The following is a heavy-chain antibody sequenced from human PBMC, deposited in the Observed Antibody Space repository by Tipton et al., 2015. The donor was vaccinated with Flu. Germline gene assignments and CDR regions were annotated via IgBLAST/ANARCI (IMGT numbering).Heavy chain of an antibody. CDR3: ARDVAAIPAAIRD. CDR2: IYPSGTT. J-gene: IGHJ4*02. CDR1: SGSISSSSYF. D-gene: IGHD2-2*02. V-gene: IGHV4-39*07. Sequence: TLSLTCTVSSGSISSSSYFCAWIRQPPGKRLELIGSIYPSGTTYYNPSLKSRVTISVDTSKGQFSLKMSSVTAADTAVYYCARDVAAIPAAIRDWGQGTLVTVSS.